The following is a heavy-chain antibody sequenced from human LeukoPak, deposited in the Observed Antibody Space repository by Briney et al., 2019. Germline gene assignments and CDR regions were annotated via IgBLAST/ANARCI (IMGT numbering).Heavy chain of an antibody. V-gene: IGHV3-23*01. Sequence: GGSLRLSCAASGFTFSSYAMSWVRQAPGKGLEWVSAISGSGGSTYYADSVKGRFTISRDNSKNTLYLQMNSLRAEDTAVYYCAKGRYCSSTSCYAGFDYWGQGTLVTVSS. CDR1: GFTFSSYA. D-gene: IGHD2-2*01. CDR2: ISGSGGST. J-gene: IGHJ4*02. CDR3: AKGRYCSSTSCYAGFDY.